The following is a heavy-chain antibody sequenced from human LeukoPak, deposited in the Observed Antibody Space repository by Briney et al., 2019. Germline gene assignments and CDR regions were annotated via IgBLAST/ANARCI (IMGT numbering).Heavy chain of an antibody. CDR3: ARDISSGGDFWSGYFAPYYYYYYMDV. CDR1: GFMFSSYA. CDR2: ISGSGGST. J-gene: IGHJ6*03. V-gene: IGHV3-23*01. D-gene: IGHD3-3*01. Sequence: GGSLRLSCAASGFMFSSYAMSWVRQAPGKGLEWVSTISGSGGSTYYADSVKGRFTISRDNSKNTLYLQMNSLRAEDTAVYYCARDISSGGDFWSGYFAPYYYYYYMDVWGKGTTVTVSS.